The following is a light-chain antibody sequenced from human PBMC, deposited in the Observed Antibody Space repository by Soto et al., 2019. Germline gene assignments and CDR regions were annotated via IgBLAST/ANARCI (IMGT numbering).Light chain of an antibody. Sequence: EIVMTQSPATLSVSPGERATLSCRSSQSVSSNLAWYQQKPGQAPRLLIYGASTRATGIPARFSGSGSGTEFTLTISSLQSEDFAVYYCQQYNNWLQGFGGGTKVDIK. V-gene: IGKV3-15*01. J-gene: IGKJ4*01. CDR3: QQYNNWLQG. CDR1: QSVSSN. CDR2: GAS.